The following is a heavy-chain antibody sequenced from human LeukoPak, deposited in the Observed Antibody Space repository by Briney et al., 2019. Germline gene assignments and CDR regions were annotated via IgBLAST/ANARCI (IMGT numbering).Heavy chain of an antibody. CDR3: ASSDLATTPLCMDV. V-gene: IGHV3-21*01. CDR2: ISSSSSYI. CDR1: GFTFSSYS. J-gene: IGHJ6*02. Sequence: GGSLRLSCAASGFTFSSYSMNWVRQAPGKGLEWVSSISSSSSYIYYADSVKGRFTISRDNAKNSLYLQMNSLRAEDTAVYYCASSDLATTPLCMDVWGQGTTVTVSS. D-gene: IGHD1-1*01.